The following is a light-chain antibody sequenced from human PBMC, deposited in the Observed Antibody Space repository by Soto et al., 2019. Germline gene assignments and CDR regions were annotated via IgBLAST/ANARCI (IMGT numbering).Light chain of an antibody. CDR1: QSISSY. CDR2: AAS. CDR3: QRSYSTPRT. Sequence: DIQMTQSPSSLSASVGDRVTITCRASQSISSYLNWYQQKPGQAPKLLIYAASSLQSGVPSRFSGSGSGTDFTLPISSLQPEDFATYYCQRSYSTPRTLGQGKRLEIK. V-gene: IGKV1-39*01. J-gene: IGKJ5*01.